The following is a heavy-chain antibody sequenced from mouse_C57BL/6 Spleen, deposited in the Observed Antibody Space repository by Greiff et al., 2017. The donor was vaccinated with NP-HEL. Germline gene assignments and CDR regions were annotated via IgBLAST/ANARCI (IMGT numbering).Heavy chain of an antibody. CDR2: IYPSDSET. V-gene: IGHV1-61*01. D-gene: IGHD1-1*01. Sequence: QVQLQQPGAELVRPGSSVKLSCKASGYTFTSYWMDWVKQRPGQGLEWIGNIYPSDSETHYNQKFKDKATLTVDKSSSTAYMQLSSLTSEDSAVYYCARGSSYLFAYWGQGTLVTVSA. J-gene: IGHJ3*01. CDR1: GYTFTSYW. CDR3: ARGSSYLFAY.